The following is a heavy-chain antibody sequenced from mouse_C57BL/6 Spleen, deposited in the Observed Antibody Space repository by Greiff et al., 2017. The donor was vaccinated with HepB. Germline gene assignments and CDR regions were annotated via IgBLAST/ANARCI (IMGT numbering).Heavy chain of an antibody. D-gene: IGHD1-1*01. Sequence: QVQLQQSGPELVKPGASVKISCKASGYAFSSSWMNWVKQRPGKGLEWIGRIYPGDGDTNYNGKFKGKATLTADKSSSTAYMQLSSLTSEDSAVYFCAREELYYGSSYLFAYWGQGTLVTVSA. CDR1: GYAFSSSW. J-gene: IGHJ3*01. CDR3: AREELYYGSSYLFAY. CDR2: IYPGDGDT. V-gene: IGHV1-82*01.